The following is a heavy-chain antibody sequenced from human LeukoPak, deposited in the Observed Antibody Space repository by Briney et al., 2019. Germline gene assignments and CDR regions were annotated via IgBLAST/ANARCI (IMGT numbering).Heavy chain of an antibody. Sequence: PGGSLRLSCAASGFTFSSYAMSWVRQAPGKGLEWVSVIVGSGGSTYYADSVKGRFTISRDNSKNTLYLQMNSLRAEDTAVYYCATMWEPFYYWGQGTLVTVSS. V-gene: IGHV3-23*01. CDR3: ATMWEPFYY. D-gene: IGHD1-26*01. J-gene: IGHJ4*02. CDR1: GFTFSSYA. CDR2: IVGSGGST.